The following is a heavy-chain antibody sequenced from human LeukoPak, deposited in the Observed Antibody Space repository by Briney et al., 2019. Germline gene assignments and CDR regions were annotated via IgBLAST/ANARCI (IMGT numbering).Heavy chain of an antibody. J-gene: IGHJ4*02. CDR1: GGSISSGGYY. V-gene: IGHV4-31*03. D-gene: IGHD3-22*01. Sequence: PSETLSLTCTVSGGSISSGGYYWSWIRQHPGKGLEWIGYIYYSGSTYYNPSLKSRVTISVDTSKNQFSLKLSSVTAADTAVYYCARSRSGYYTGAPDYWGQGALVTVSS. CDR3: ARSRSGYYTGAPDY. CDR2: IYYSGST.